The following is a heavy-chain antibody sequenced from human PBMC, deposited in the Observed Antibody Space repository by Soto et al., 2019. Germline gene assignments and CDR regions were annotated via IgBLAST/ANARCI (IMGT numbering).Heavy chain of an antibody. CDR3: ARAGGYCSGGSCYGWFDP. CDR1: GFTFSSYA. V-gene: IGHV3-30-3*01. D-gene: IGHD2-15*01. CDR2: ISYDGSNK. Sequence: QVHLVESGGGVVQPGRSLRLSCAASGFTFSSYAMHWVRQAPGKGLEWVAVISYDGSNKYYADSVKGRFTISRDNSKNTLYLQMNSLRAEDTAVYYCARAGGYCSGGSCYGWFDPWGQGTLVTVSS. J-gene: IGHJ5*02.